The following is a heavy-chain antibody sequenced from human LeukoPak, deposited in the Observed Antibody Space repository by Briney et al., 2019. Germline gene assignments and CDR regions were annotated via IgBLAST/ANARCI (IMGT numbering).Heavy chain of an antibody. Sequence: SVKVSCKASGGTFSSYAISWVRQAPGQRLEWMGRIIPIFGTANYAQKFQGRVTITTDEYTSTAYMELSSLRSEDTAVYYCARLYSSGWPLEYWGQGTLVTVSS. CDR3: ARLYSSGWPLEY. CDR1: GGTFSSYA. CDR2: IIPIFGTA. V-gene: IGHV1-69*05. J-gene: IGHJ4*02. D-gene: IGHD6-19*01.